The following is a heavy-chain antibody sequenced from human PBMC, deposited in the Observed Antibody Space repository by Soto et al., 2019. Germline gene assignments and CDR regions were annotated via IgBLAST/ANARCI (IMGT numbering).Heavy chain of an antibody. CDR3: ARLVRTGTTDYFDY. Sequence: EVQLVESGGGLVQPGGSLRLSCAASGFTFSSYDMHWVRQATGNGLEWVSAIGTAGDTYYPGSVKGRFTISRENAKNSLYLQMNSLRAGDTAVYYCARLVRTGTTDYFDYWGQGTLVTVSS. CDR2: IGTAGDT. D-gene: IGHD1-1*01. CDR1: GFTFSSYD. V-gene: IGHV3-13*01. J-gene: IGHJ4*02.